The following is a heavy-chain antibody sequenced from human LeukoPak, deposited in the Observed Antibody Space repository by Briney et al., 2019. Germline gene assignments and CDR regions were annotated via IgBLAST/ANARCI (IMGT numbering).Heavy chain of an antibody. J-gene: IGHJ4*02. CDR2: ISGSGGST. V-gene: IGHV3-23*01. D-gene: IGHD3-3*01. Sequence: PEGSLRLSCAASGFTFSSYAMSWVRQAPGKGLEWVSAISGSGGSTYYADSVKGRFTISRDNSKNTLYLQMNSLRAEDTAVYYCAKATPNDFWSGYIASFDYWGKGTLVTVSS. CDR1: GFTFSSYA. CDR3: AKATPNDFWSGYIASFDY.